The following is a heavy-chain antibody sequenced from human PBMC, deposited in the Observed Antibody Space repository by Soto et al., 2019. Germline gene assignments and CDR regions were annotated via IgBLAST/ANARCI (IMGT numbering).Heavy chain of an antibody. CDR3: ASGGEEYFQH. CDR2: INPNSGGT. Sequence: QVQLVQSGAEVKKPGASVKVSCKASGYTFTGYYMHWVRQAPGQGLEWMGWINPNSGGTNYAQKCQGRVTMTRDTSISTAYMELSRLRSDDTAVSYCASGGEEYFQHWGQGTLVTVSS. J-gene: IGHJ1*01. V-gene: IGHV1-2*02. D-gene: IGHD2-21*01. CDR1: GYTFTGYY.